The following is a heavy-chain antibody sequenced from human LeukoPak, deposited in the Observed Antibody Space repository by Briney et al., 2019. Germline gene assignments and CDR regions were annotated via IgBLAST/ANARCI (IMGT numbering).Heavy chain of an antibody. D-gene: IGHD1-1*01. CDR2: IYGGGTT. J-gene: IGHJ4*02. V-gene: IGHV3-53*01. CDR1: GFTVSSNY. Sequence: GGPLRLSCAASGFTVSSNYMSWVRQAPGKGLEWVSTIYGGGTTYYADSVKGRFTISRDNSKNTLHLQMNSLRAEDTAVYYCARANSWNRFDYWGQGTLVTVSS. CDR3: ARANSWNRFDY.